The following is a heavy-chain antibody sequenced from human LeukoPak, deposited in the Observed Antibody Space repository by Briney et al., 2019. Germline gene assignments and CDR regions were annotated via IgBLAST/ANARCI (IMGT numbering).Heavy chain of an antibody. J-gene: IGHJ5*01. Sequence: GGSLRLSCAASGFTFSSYWMHWVRQAPGKGLVWVSRIKGDGSHTIYADSVKGRFTISRDNAKNTLYLQMKSLRAEDTAAYYCVRDWDHFDFDSWGQGTLVTVSS. CDR3: VRDWDHFDFDS. V-gene: IGHV3-74*01. CDR2: IKGDGSHT. CDR1: GFTFSSYW. D-gene: IGHD3-9*01.